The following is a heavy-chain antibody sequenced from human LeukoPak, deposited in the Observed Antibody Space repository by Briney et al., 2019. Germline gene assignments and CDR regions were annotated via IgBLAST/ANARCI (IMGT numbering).Heavy chain of an antibody. V-gene: IGHV3-7*03. D-gene: IGHD6-13*01. CDR1: GSTFSRSW. CDR2: ISPDGSTK. Sequence: PGGSLRLSCAASGSTFSRSWMSWVRQPPGKGLEWVANISPDGSTKYHMDSVKGRFTISRDNAKDSLYLEMSRLRDDDTAMYYCATGASGSWDFGGQRTLVTVSS. J-gene: IGHJ4*02. CDR3: ATGASGSWDF.